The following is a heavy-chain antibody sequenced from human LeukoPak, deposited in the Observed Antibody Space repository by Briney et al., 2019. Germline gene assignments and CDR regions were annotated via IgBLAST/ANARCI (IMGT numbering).Heavy chain of an antibody. CDR3: VNTRYSSGWPFDY. V-gene: IGHV3-64D*09. CDR1: GFTFSSYA. D-gene: IGHD6-19*01. Sequence: GGSLRLSCSASGFTFSSYAMHWVRQAPGKGLEYVSAISSNGGSTYYADSVKGRFTISRDNSKNTLYLQMSSLRAEDTAVYYCVNTRYSSGWPFDYWGQGTLVTVSS. J-gene: IGHJ4*02. CDR2: ISSNGGST.